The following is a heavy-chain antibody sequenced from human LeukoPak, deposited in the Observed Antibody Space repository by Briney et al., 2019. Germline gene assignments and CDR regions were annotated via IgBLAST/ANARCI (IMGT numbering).Heavy chain of an antibody. J-gene: IGHJ4*02. CDR3: ARGPRIAAAGTLLPGNY. CDR2: ISSSSSYI. V-gene: IGHV3-21*04. D-gene: IGHD6-13*01. CDR1: GFTFSSYS. Sequence: GGSLRLSCAASGFTFSSYSMNWVRQAPGKGLEWVSSISSSSSYIYYADSVKGRFTISRDNAKNSLYLQMDSLRAEDTAVYYCARGPRIAAAGTLLPGNYWGQGTLVTVSS.